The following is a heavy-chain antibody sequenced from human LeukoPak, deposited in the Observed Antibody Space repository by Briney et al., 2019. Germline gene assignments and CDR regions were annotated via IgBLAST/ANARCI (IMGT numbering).Heavy chain of an antibody. CDR3: ARPTTVTMVDALNI. J-gene: IGHJ3*02. Sequence: GGSLRLSCAASGFTFSSYWMSWVRQAPGKGLEWVANIKQDGTEKYYVDSVKGRFTVSRDNAKNSLYLQMNSLRAVDTAVYFCARPTTVTMVDALNIWGLGTMVTVSS. CDR2: IKQDGTEK. V-gene: IGHV3-7*04. D-gene: IGHD4-17*01. CDR1: GFTFSSYW.